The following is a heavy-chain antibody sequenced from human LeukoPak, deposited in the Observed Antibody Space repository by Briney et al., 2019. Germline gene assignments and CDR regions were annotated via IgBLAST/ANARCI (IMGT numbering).Heavy chain of an antibody. V-gene: IGHV4-39*07. CDR2: IYSSGST. D-gene: IGHD4-17*01. CDR1: GGSISSSSYY. Sequence: PSETLSLTCTVSGGSISSSSYYWGWIRQPPGKGLEWIGNIYSSGSTNYNPSLKSRDTISVDTSKNQFSLKLTSVTAADTAIYYCARAGGAPHGDYEFDFWGQGILVTVSS. J-gene: IGHJ4*02. CDR3: ARAGGAPHGDYEFDF.